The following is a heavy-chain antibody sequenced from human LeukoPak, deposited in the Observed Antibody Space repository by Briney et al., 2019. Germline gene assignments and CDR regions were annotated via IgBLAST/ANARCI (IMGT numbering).Heavy chain of an antibody. V-gene: IGHV4-31*03. CDR3: ARLAFDWWFDY. J-gene: IGHJ4*02. CDR2: IYYSGST. Sequence: SQSLSLTCTVSGGSISSGGYYWSWIRQHPGKXXXWIGYIYYSGSTYYNPSLKSRVTISVDTSKNQFSLKLSSVTAADTAVYYCARLAFDWWFDYWGQGTLVTVSS. D-gene: IGHD3-9*01. CDR1: GGSISSGGYY.